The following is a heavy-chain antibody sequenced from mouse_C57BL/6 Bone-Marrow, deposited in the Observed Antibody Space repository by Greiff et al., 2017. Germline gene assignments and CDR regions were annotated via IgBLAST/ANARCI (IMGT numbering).Heavy chain of an antibody. Sequence: VQLQQSGAELVRPGASVKLSCTASGFNIKDDYMHWVKQRPEQGLEWIGWIDPENGDTEYASKFQGKATITADTSSNTAYLQLSSLTSVDTAVYYCTTYGSSLWYFDVWGTGTTVTVSS. CDR1: GFNIKDDY. V-gene: IGHV14-4*01. J-gene: IGHJ1*03. CDR3: TTYGSSLWYFDV. D-gene: IGHD1-1*01. CDR2: IDPENGDT.